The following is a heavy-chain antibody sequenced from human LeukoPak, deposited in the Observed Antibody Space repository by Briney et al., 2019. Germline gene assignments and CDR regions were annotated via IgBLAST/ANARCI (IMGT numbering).Heavy chain of an antibody. J-gene: IGHJ3*02. CDR1: GFTFSSYE. CDR2: IRYDGSNK. V-gene: IGHV3-30*02. D-gene: IGHD2-15*01. Sequence: GGSLRLSCAAPGFTFSSYEMNWVRQAPGKGLEGVAFIRYDGSNKYYADSVKGRFTISRENSKNTLYIQMNSVRAEDTAVYYCARVLLSRAFDIWGEGTMVTVSS. CDR3: ARVLLSRAFDI.